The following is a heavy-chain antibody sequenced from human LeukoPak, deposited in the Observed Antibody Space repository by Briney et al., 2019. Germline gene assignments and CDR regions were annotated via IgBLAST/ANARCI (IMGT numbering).Heavy chain of an antibody. D-gene: IGHD1-14*01. V-gene: IGHV4-61*02. J-gene: IGHJ6*03. CDR2: IYTSGST. Sequence: SQTLCLTCTVSGGSISSGSYYWSWIRQPAGKGLEWIGRIYTSGSTNYNPSLKSRVTISVDTSKNQFSLKLSSVTAADTAVYYCARDSPMRSELRAYYYYYMDVWGKGTTVTVSS. CDR3: ARDSPMRSELRAYYYYYMDV. CDR1: GGSISSGSYY.